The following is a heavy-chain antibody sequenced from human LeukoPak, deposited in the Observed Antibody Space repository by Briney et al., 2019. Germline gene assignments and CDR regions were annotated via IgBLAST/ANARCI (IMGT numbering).Heavy chain of an antibody. CDR2: ISSNGGST. V-gene: IGHV3-64*01. J-gene: IGHJ3*02. CDR3: ARDGSSTYHDAFDI. Sequence: PGGSLRLSCAASGFTFSSYWMSWVRQAPGKGLEYVSAISSNGGSTYYANSVKGRFTISRDNSKNTLYLQMGSLRAEDMAVYYCARDGSSTYHDAFDIWGQGTMVTVSS. D-gene: IGHD6-13*01. CDR1: GFTFSSYW.